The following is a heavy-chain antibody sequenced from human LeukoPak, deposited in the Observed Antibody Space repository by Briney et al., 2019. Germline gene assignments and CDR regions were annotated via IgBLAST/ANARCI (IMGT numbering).Heavy chain of an antibody. J-gene: IGHJ6*03. CDR1: ACTISSYY. Sequence: SETLSLTCTVSACTISSYYWSWIRRPPGQGLEWFGNIYYSGSTNYNPSLNSRVTISVDTSKDQFSLKLSSVTAADTAVYYCARVSPDSSWYVSHYYYYMDVWGKGTTVTVSS. V-gene: IGHV4-59*12. CDR2: IYYSGST. D-gene: IGHD6-13*01. CDR3: ARVSPDSSWYVSHYYYYMDV.